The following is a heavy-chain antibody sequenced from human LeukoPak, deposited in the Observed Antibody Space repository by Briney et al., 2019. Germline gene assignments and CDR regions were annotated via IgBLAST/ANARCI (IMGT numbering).Heavy chain of an antibody. CDR2: IYSGGST. V-gene: IGHV3-53*01. D-gene: IGHD4-17*01. CDR3: ARGALYRYYFDY. Sequence: GGSLRLSCAASGFTVSSNYMSWVRQAPGKGLEWVSVIYSGGSTYYADSVKGRFTISRDNSKNTLYLQMNSLRAEDTAVYYCARGALYRYYFDYWGQGTLVTASS. J-gene: IGHJ4*02. CDR1: GFTVSSNY.